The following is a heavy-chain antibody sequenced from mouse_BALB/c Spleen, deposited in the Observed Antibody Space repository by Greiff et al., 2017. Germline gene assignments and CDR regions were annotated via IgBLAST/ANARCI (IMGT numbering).Heavy chain of an antibody. V-gene: IGHV1S127*01. CDR3: ARGVRRYYYAMDY. Sequence: VQLQQSGPQLVRPGASVKISCKASGYSFTSYWMHWVKQRPGQGLEWIGMIDPSDSETRLNQKFKDKATLTVDKSSSTAYMQLSSPTSEDSAVYYCARGVRRYYYAMDYWGQGTSVTVSS. CDR2: IDPSDSET. CDR1: GYSFTSYW. D-gene: IGHD1-2*01. J-gene: IGHJ4*01.